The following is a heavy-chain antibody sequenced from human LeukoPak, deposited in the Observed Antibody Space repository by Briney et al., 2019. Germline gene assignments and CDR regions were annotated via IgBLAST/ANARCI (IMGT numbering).Heavy chain of an antibody. CDR3: ASNPPRTGDFNY. V-gene: IGHV1-8*01. Sequence: VASVKVSCKTSRYTFTKYDTNWVRQAPGQGLEWMGWMSPNNGNTGYAQKFQGRVTMTRDTSINTAYMELSSLRSEDTAVYYCASNPPRTGDFNYWGQGALVTVSS. CDR1: RYTFTKYD. CDR2: MSPNNGNT. J-gene: IGHJ4*02. D-gene: IGHD7-27*01.